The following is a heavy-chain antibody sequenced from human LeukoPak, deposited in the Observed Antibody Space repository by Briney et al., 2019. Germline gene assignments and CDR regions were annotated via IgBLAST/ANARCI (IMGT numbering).Heavy chain of an antibody. D-gene: IGHD5-12*01. J-gene: IGHJ4*02. CDR1: GFTFSSYS. CDR3: ARYRVGYPKYYFDY. Sequence: GGSLRLSCAASGFTFSSYSMNWVRQAPGKGLEWVSYVSSSSSAIYYADSVKGRFTISRDNAKNSLYLQMNSLTDDDTAVYYCARYRVGYPKYYFDYWGQGTLVTVSS. CDR2: VSSSSSAI. V-gene: IGHV3-48*02.